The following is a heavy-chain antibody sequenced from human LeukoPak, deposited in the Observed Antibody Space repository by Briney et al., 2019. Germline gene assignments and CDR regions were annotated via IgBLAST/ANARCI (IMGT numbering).Heavy chain of an antibody. CDR2: IYYSGST. V-gene: IGHV4-39*07. CDR3: ARDIPGSAVAGTGDYYGMDV. J-gene: IGHJ6*02. D-gene: IGHD6-19*01. Sequence: SETLSLTCTVSGGSISSSSYYWGWIRQPPGKGLEWIGSIYYSGSTYYNPSLKSRVTISVDTSKNQFSLKLSSVTAADTAVYYCARDIPGSAVAGTGDYYGMDVWGQGTTVTVSS. CDR1: GGSISSSSYY.